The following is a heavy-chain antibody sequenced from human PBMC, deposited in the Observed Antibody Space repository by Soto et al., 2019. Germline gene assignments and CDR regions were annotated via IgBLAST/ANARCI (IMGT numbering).Heavy chain of an antibody. D-gene: IGHD6-6*01. Sequence: GPVKVSCKASGYTFTSYGISWVRQAPGQGLEWMGWISAYNGNTNYAQKLQGRVTMTTDTSTSTAYMELRSLRSDDTAVYYCAFEYSSSSGGRYFDYWGQGTLVTVSS. CDR2: ISAYNGNT. V-gene: IGHV1-18*01. CDR3: AFEYSSSSGGRYFDY. J-gene: IGHJ4*02. CDR1: GYTFTSYG.